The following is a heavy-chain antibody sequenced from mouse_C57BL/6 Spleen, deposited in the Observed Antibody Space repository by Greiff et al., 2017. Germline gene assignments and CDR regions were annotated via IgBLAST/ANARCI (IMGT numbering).Heavy chain of an antibody. CDR2: INPNYGTT. V-gene: IGHV1-39*01. Sequence: EVQLLQSGPELVKPGASVKISCKASGYSFPDYNMNWVKKNNGTSLEWIGVINPNYGTTSYNQQFKGKATLTVNHSSSTTYMQLNSLTSEDSAVYYWAIEDYGSNYWYFDVGGTGTTVTVSS. J-gene: IGHJ1*03. CDR3: AIEDYGSNYWYFDV. CDR1: GYSFPDYN. D-gene: IGHD1-1*01.